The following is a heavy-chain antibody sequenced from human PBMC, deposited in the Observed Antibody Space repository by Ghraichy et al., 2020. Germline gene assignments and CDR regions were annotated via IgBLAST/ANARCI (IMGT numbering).Heavy chain of an antibody. CDR2: IYYSGST. D-gene: IGHD6-6*01. Sequence: SETLSLTCTVSGGSVSSGSYYWSWIRQPPGKGLEWIGYIYYSGSTNYNPSLKSRVTISVDTSKNQFSLKLSSVTAADTAVYYCARDSVYSSSWDAFDIWGQGTMVTVSS. CDR3: ARDSVYSSSWDAFDI. J-gene: IGHJ3*02. V-gene: IGHV4-61*01. CDR1: GGSVSSGSYY.